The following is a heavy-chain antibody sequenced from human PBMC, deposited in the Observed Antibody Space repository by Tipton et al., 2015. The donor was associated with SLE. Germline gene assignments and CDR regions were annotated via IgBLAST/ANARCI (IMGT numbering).Heavy chain of an antibody. Sequence: TLSLTCTVSGGSISSSSYYWGWIRQPPGKGLEWIGSIYYSGSTYYNPSLKSRVTISVDTSKNQFSLKRSSVTAADTAVYYCARVGAAPYFDYWGQGTLVTVSS. CDR1: GGSISSSSYY. CDR3: ARVGAAPYFDY. CDR2: IYYSGST. J-gene: IGHJ4*02. D-gene: IGHD6-13*01. V-gene: IGHV4-39*07.